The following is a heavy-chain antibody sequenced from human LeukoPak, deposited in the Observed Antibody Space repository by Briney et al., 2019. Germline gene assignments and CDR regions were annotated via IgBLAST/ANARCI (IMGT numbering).Heavy chain of an antibody. V-gene: IGHV3-7*05. Sequence: GGSLRLSCAASGFTFSSYWMSWVRQAPGKGLEWVANIRQDGSEKYYVDSVKGRFTISRDNAKNSLYLQMNSLRAEDTAVYYCARDSTMTTVLYYYYYGTDVWGQGTTVTVSS. CDR3: ARDSTMTTVLYYYYYGTDV. CDR1: GFTFSSYW. J-gene: IGHJ6*02. CDR2: IRQDGSEK. D-gene: IGHD4-11*01.